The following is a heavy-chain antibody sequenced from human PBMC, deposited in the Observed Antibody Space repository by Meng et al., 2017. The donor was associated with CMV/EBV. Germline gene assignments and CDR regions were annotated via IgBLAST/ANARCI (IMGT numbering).Heavy chain of an antibody. D-gene: IGHD3-3*01. CDR1: GYTFTGYY. Sequence: GRLVQSGAECTKLGASVKVSCKASGYTFTGYYMHWVRQAPGQGLEWMGWINPNSGGTNYAQKFQGRVTMTRDTSISTAYMELSRLRSDDTAVYCCARVARYYDFWSGYYKPWFDPWGQGTLVTVSS. CDR3: ARVARYYDFWSGYYKPWFDP. V-gene: IGHV1-2*02. J-gene: IGHJ5*02. CDR2: INPNSGGT.